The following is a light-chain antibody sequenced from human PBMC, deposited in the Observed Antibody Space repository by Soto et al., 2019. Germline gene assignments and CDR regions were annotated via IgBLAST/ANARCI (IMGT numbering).Light chain of an antibody. Sequence: QSVLTQPPSASGSPGQSVTISCTGTSDDVGGYNYVSWYQQHPGKAPKLMISEVSERPSGVPDRFSGSKSGNTASLTVSGLHAEDEADYYCSSYAGSNNLVFGGGTKLTVL. CDR3: SSYAGSNNLV. V-gene: IGLV2-8*01. CDR2: EVS. J-gene: IGLJ3*02. CDR1: SDDVGGYNY.